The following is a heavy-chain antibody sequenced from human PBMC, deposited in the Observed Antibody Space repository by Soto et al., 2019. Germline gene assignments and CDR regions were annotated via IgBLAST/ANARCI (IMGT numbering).Heavy chain of an antibody. CDR1: GGSFSGYY. V-gene: IGHV4-34*01. CDR3: ATAHYDFWSGFSQKYYFDY. CDR2: INHSRGT. J-gene: IGHJ4*02. D-gene: IGHD3-3*01. Sequence: VHLQQWGAGLLKPSETLSLTCAVYGGSFSGYYRNWIRQSPGKGLEWIGDINHSRGTNYNPSLKSRVTISLDTSTNQFSLRLSSVTAADTAVYYCATAHYDFWSGFSQKYYFDYWGQGTQVTVCS.